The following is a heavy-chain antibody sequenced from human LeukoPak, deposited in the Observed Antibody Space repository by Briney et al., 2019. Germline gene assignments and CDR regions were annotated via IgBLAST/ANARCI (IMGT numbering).Heavy chain of an antibody. J-gene: IGHJ4*02. CDR3: ARALPRVVVPAAMGY. V-gene: IGHV3-30*19. Sequence: GGSLRLSCAASGFTFSSYGMHWVRQAPGKGLEWVAVISYDGSNKYYADSVKGRFTISRDNSKYTLYLQMNSLRAEDTAVYYCARALPRVVVPAAMGYWGQGTLVIVSS. D-gene: IGHD2-2*01. CDR2: ISYDGSNK. CDR1: GFTFSSYG.